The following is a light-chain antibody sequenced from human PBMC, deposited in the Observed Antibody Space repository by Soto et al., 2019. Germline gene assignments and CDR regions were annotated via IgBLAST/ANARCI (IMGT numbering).Light chain of an antibody. V-gene: IGLV1-44*01. J-gene: IGLJ3*02. Sequence: QSVLTQPPSASGTPGQRVTISCSGSSSNIGSNSVNWYHQVAGTAPKLLIHSDNQRPSGVPDRFSGSKSGTSASLAIRGLQSGDEADYYCATWDDTLNGRVFGGGTKLTVL. CDR3: ATWDDTLNGRV. CDR1: SSNIGSNS. CDR2: SDN.